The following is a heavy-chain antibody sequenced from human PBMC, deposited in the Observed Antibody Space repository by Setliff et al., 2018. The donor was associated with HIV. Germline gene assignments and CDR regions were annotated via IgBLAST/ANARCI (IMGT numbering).Heavy chain of an antibody. CDR2: IKSKSDGGTA. J-gene: IGHJ5*02. V-gene: IGHV3-15*01. CDR1: GFSFSHAW. Sequence: PGGSLRLSCAASGFSFSHAWLHWVRQTPGKGLEWVGLIKSKSDGGTADYAADVKGRFNISGDDSRDTVHLQMKNVKTEDAGVYYCLLHASFDPWGQGTLVTVSS. CDR3: LLHASFDP.